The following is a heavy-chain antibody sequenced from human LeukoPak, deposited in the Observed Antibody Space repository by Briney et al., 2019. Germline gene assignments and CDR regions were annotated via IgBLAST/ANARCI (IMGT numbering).Heavy chain of an antibody. CDR1: GFTFSSYG. V-gene: IGHV3-23*01. J-gene: IGHJ4*02. CDR3: AKDRGGYSSSSFGS. CDR2: ISGTGGST. Sequence: GGSLRLSCAASGFTFSSYGMSWVRQAPGKGLEWVSGISGTGGSTYYADSVKGRFTISRDNSKNTLYLQMNSLRVEDTAVYLCAKDRGGYSSSSFGSWGQGTLVTVSA. D-gene: IGHD6-13*01.